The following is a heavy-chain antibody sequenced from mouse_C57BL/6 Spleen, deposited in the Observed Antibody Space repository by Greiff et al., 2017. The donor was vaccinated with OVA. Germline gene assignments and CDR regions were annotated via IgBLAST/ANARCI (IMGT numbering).Heavy chain of an antibody. CDR3: AKNYGSSPYWYFDV. V-gene: IGHV5-17*01. CDR2: ISSGSSTI. D-gene: IGHD1-1*01. J-gene: IGHJ1*03. Sequence: EVMLVESGGGLVKPGGSPKLSCAASGFTFSDYGMHWVRQAPEKGLEWVAYISSGSSTIYYADTVKGRFTISRDNAKNTLFLQMTSLRSEDTAMYYCAKNYGSSPYWYFDVWGTGTTVTVSS. CDR1: GFTFSDYG.